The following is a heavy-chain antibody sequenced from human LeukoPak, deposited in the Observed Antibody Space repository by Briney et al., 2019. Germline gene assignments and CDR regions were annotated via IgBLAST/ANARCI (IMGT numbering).Heavy chain of an antibody. CDR1: GGSFSGYY. V-gene: IGHV4-34*01. CDR2: ISHSGST. D-gene: IGHD3-10*01. CDR3: ALYYYGTGGSLFDR. Sequence: PSETLSLTCAVYGGSFSGYYWNWIRQPPGKGLEWIGEISHSGSTYCNPSLKSRVTISVDTSKNQFSLRLSSVTAADTAVYYCALYYYGTGGSLFDRWGQGTLVTVSS. J-gene: IGHJ4*02.